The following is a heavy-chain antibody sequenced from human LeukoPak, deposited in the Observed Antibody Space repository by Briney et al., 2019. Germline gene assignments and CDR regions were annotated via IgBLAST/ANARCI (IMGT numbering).Heavy chain of an antibody. CDR2: IDWDDDK. J-gene: IGHJ3*02. D-gene: IGHD5-18*01. Sequence: ESGPALVKPTQTLTLTCTFSGFSLSTSGMCVSWIRQPPGKALEWLALIDWDDDKYYSTSLKTRLTISKDTSKNQVVLTMTNMDPVATATYYCARIRGYSYGVDDAFDIWGQGTMVTVSS. V-gene: IGHV2-70*01. CDR1: GFSLSTSGMC. CDR3: ARIRGYSYGVDDAFDI.